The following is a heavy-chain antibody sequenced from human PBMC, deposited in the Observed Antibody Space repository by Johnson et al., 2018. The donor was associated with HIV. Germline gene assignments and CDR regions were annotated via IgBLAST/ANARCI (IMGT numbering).Heavy chain of an antibody. V-gene: IGHV3-30*18. CDR3: AKDQYRKLTTVAGI. CDR1: GFTLTNYG. J-gene: IGHJ3*02. CDR2: ISYDGSNT. D-gene: IGHD4-17*01. Sequence: QVQLVESGGGVVQPGRSLRLSCAVSGFTLTNYGIHWVRQAPDKGLDWVALISYDGSNTYYADSVRGRFTLSRDISKNTVYLQMNSLRAEDTAVYYCAKDQYRKLTTVAGIWGQGTMVTVSS.